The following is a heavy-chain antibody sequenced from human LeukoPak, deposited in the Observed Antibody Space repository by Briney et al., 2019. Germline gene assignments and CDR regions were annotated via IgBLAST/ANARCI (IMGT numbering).Heavy chain of an antibody. CDR3: ARGGAQWLVEDSFDV. CDR2: INPSGNT. CDR1: AGSLSTYY. Sequence: SETLSLTCTVSAGSLSTYYWSCIRQPAGKGLEWIGHINPSGNTNYNPSLKSRVSMSIDTSKNQFSLNLNSVTAADTAVYYCARGGAQWLVEDSFDVWGQGTMVTVSS. V-gene: IGHV4-4*07. J-gene: IGHJ3*01. D-gene: IGHD6-19*01.